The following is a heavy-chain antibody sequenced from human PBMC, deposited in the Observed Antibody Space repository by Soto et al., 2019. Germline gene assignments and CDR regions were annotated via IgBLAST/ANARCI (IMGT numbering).Heavy chain of an antibody. V-gene: IGHV4-34*01. J-gene: IGHJ4*02. CDR2: INHSVST. D-gene: IGHD6-13*01. CDR1: GGSFSGYY. Sequence: LSLTCAVYGGSFSGYYWSWIRKPPGKGLEWIGEINHSVSTNYNRSLKSRVTISVDTSKNQFSLKLSSVTAADTAVYYCARGSIAAAGKKGFEYWGQGTMVTVSS. CDR3: ARGSIAAAGKKGFEY.